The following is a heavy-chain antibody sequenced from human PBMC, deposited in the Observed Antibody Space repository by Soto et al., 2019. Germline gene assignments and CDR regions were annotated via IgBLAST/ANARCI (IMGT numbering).Heavy chain of an antibody. CDR3: AKDRSVAGTGPLDY. CDR2: ISYDGSNK. V-gene: IGHV3-30*18. CDR1: GFTFSSYG. J-gene: IGHJ4*02. Sequence: QLGGSLRLSCAASGFTFSSYGMHWVRQAPGKGLEWVAVISYDGSNKYYADSVKGRFTISRENSKNTLYLQMNSLRAEDTAVYYCAKDRSVAGTGPLDYWGQGTLVTVSS. D-gene: IGHD6-19*01.